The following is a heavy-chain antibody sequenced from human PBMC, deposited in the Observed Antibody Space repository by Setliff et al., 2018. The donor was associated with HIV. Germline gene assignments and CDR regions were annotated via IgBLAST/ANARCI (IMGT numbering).Heavy chain of an antibody. CDR2: ISGFNGNT. D-gene: IGHD6-19*01. V-gene: IGHV1-18*01. CDR1: AYSFSKYG. CDR3: ARVPYRSAWFSGGHDAFDV. Sequence: ASVKVSCKASAYSFSKYGISWVRQAPGQGLEWMGWISGFNGNTKYVQKLQGRVTMTTDTSTSTVYMELRSPRSDDTAVYYCARVPYRSAWFSGGHDAFDVWGQGTMVTVSS. J-gene: IGHJ3*01.